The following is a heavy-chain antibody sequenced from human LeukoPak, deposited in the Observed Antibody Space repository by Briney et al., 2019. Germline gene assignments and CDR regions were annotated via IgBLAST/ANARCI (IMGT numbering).Heavy chain of an antibody. CDR2: INPNTGGT. V-gene: IGHV1-2*06. J-gene: IGHJ3*02. CDR3: ATNIQENAFDI. D-gene: IGHD2-8*01. Sequence: ASVKVSCKASGYTFTNYCIHWVRQAPGQGLEWMGRINPNTGGTNYVQKFQGRVTMTRDTSISTAYMELSRLRSDDTAIYFCATNIQENAFDIWGQGTMVTVSS. CDR1: GYTFTNYC.